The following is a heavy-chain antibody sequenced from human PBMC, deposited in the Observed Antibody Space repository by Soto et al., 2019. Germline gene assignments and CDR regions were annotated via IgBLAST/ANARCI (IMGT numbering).Heavy chain of an antibody. D-gene: IGHD3-22*01. CDR1: GYTFTSYY. V-gene: IGHV1-46*01. Sequence: ASVKVSCKXSGYTFTSYYMHWVRQAPGQGLEWMGIINPSGGSTSYAQKFQGRVTMTRDTSTSTVCMELSSLRSEDTAAYYCARDFYYDSSGYVDDYWGQGTLVTVSS. CDR3: ARDFYYDSSGYVDDY. CDR2: INPSGGST. J-gene: IGHJ4*02.